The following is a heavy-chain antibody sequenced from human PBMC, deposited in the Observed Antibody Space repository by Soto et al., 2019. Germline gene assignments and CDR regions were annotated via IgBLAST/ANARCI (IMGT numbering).Heavy chain of an antibody. D-gene: IGHD2-15*01. CDR1: GASISNSDYY. CDR3: ATEAAHHDAFDV. V-gene: IGHV4-39*02. Sequence: SETLSLTCGVSGASISNSDYYWVWIRQPPGQGLEWIATVHFRGKTYYNVSLKTRLTISLDPSKNLFSLRLTSLTAADTAVYYCATEAAHHDAFDVWGRGTRVTVS. CDR2: VHFRGKT. J-gene: IGHJ3*01.